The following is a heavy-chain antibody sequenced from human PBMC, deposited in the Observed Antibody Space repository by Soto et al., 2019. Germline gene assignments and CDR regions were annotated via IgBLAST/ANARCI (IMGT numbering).Heavy chain of an antibody. J-gene: IGHJ4*02. CDR1: GFIFSSYA. CDR3: AKSASGYVDSFTDY. D-gene: IGHD4-17*01. CDR2: ISDSGANT. V-gene: IGHV3-23*01. Sequence: EVQLLESGGGLVQPGGSLRLSCAASGFIFSSYAMSWVRQAPGKGLEWVSGISDSGANTYYADSVKGQFTISRDNSKNTLYLRMSSLRAEDSAVYYCAKSASGYVDSFTDYWGQGTLVTVSS.